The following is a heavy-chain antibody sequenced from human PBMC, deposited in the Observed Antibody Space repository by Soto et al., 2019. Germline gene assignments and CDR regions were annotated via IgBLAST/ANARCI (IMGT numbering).Heavy chain of an antibody. Sequence: ASVKVSCKASGYTFTSYAMHWVRQAPGQRLEWMGWINAGNGNTKYSQKFQGRVTITRDTSASTAYMELSRLRSDDTAVYYCARGGIVVVPAPHLFDYWGQGTLVTVSS. D-gene: IGHD2-2*01. CDR3: ARGGIVVVPAPHLFDY. CDR2: INAGNGNT. J-gene: IGHJ4*02. V-gene: IGHV1-3*01. CDR1: GYTFTSYA.